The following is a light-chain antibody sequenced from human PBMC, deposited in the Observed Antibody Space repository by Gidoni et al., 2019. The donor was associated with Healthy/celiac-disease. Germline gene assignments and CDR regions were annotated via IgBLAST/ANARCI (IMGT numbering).Light chain of an antibody. CDR1: SSDVGSYNL. CDR3: CSYAGSSTLV. V-gene: IGLV2-23*01. Sequence: QSALTQPASVSGSPAPAITISCTGTSSDVGSYNLVSWYQQHPGKAPKLMIYEGSKRPSGVSNRFSGSKSGNTASLTISGLQAEDESDYYCCSYAGSSTLVFGGWTKLTVL. CDR2: EGS. J-gene: IGLJ2*01.